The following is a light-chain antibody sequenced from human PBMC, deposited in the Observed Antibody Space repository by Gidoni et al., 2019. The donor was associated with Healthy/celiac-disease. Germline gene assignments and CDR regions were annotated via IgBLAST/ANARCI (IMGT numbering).Light chain of an antibody. V-gene: IGKV3-15*01. CDR1: QSVSSN. Sequence: ELVMTQSPATLSVSPGERVTLSCRASQSVSSNLAWYQQKPGQAPRLLSYGASTRATGIPARFSGSGSGTEFTLTISSLQAEDFAVYYCQQYNTWPYTFGQGTKLEIK. CDR2: GAS. J-gene: IGKJ2*01. CDR3: QQYNTWPYT.